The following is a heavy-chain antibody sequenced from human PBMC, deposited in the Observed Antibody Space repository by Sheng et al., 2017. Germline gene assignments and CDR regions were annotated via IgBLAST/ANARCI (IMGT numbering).Heavy chain of an antibody. CDR1: GFTFSSYG. V-gene: IGHV3-30*02. D-gene: IGHD3-3*01. Sequence: QVQLVESGGGVVQPGGSLRLSCAASGFTFSSYGMHWVRQAPGKGLEWVAFIRYDGSNKYYADSVKGRFTISRDNSKNTLYLQMNSLRAEDTAVYYCAKELRFLEWLLFGADCWGQGTLVTVSS. CDR3: AKELRFLEWLLFGADC. J-gene: IGHJ4*02. CDR2: IRYDGSNK.